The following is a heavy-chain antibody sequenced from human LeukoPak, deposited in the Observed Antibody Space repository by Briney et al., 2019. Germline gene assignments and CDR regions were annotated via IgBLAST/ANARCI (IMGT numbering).Heavy chain of an antibody. CDR3: ARGARGDGYNLDYYFDY. CDR1: GFTFSSYS. CDR2: ISSSSSYI. V-gene: IGHV3-21*01. Sequence: GGSLRLSCAASGFTFSSYSMNWVRQAPGKGLEWVSSISSSSSYIYYADSVKGRFTISRDNAKNSLYLQMNSLRAEDTAVYYCARGARGDGYNLDYYFDYWGQGTLVTVSS. D-gene: IGHD5-24*01. J-gene: IGHJ4*02.